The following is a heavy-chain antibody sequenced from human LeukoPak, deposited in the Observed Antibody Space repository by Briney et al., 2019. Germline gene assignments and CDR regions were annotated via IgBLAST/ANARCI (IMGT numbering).Heavy chain of an antibody. CDR3: ARGTSSGPYYYYYGMDV. CDR2: INHSGST. J-gene: IGHJ6*02. D-gene: IGHD3-10*01. Sequence: PSETLSLTCAVYGGSFSGYYWSWIRQPPGKGLEWIGEINHSGSTNYNPSLESRVTISVDTSKNQFSLKLSSVTAADTAVYYCARGTSSGPYYYYYGMDVWGQGTTVTVSS. V-gene: IGHV4-34*01. CDR1: GGSFSGYY.